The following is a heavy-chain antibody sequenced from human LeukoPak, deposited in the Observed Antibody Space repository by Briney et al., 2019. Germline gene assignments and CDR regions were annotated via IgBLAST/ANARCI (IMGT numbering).Heavy chain of an antibody. CDR3: ARDYKYAFDN. V-gene: IGHV3-48*01. D-gene: IGHD5-24*01. J-gene: IGHJ4*02. CDR1: GFTFCGYS. Sequence: GGSLRLYCAASGFTFCGYSMDWVRQAPGKGLEWISYLGIDSGNTNYAGSVKGRFTISGDKAKNSLYLQMNSLRVEDTAVYYCARDYKYAFDNWGQGTLVTVSS. CDR2: LGIDSGNT.